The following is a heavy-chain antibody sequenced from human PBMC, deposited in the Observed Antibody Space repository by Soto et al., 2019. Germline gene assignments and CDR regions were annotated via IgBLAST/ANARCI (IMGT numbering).Heavy chain of an antibody. CDR3: AKDRRDYGYRWFDP. Sequence: ASVKVSCKASGYTFTSYYMHWVRQAPGQGLEWMGIINPSGGSTSYAQKFQGRVTMTRDTSTSTVYMELNSLRAEDTAVYYCAKDRRDYGYRWFDPWGQGTLVTVSS. D-gene: IGHD4-17*01. CDR1: GYTFTSYY. CDR2: INPSGGST. J-gene: IGHJ5*02. V-gene: IGHV1-46*01.